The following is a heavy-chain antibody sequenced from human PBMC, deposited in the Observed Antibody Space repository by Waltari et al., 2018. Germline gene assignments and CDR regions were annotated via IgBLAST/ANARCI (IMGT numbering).Heavy chain of an antibody. CDR1: GFTFSSYS. J-gene: IGHJ4*02. CDR3: ARDSYLRTTVVHPLDY. V-gene: IGHV3-21*01. Sequence: EVQLVESGGGLVKPGGSLRLSCAASGFTFSSYSINWVRQAPGKGREWVSSISSSSSYIYYADSVKGRFTISRDNAKNALYLQMNSLRAEDTAVYYCARDSYLRTTVVHPLDYWGQGTLVTVSS. CDR2: ISSSSSYI. D-gene: IGHD4-17*01.